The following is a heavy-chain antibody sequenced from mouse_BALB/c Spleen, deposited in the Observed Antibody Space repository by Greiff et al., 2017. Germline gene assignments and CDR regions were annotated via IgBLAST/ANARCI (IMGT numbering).Heavy chain of an antibody. J-gene: IGHJ3*01. D-gene: IGHD1-1*01. CDR2: ISTYYGDA. CDR1: GYTFTDYA. CDR3: ARAYGSSYGGWFAY. V-gene: IGHV1S137*01. Sequence: QVHVKQSGAELVRPGVSVKISCKGSGYTFTDYAMHWVKQSHAKSLEWIGVISTYYGDASYNQKFKGKATMTVDKSSSTAYMELARLTSEDSAIYYCARAYGSSYGGWFAYWGQGTLVTVSA.